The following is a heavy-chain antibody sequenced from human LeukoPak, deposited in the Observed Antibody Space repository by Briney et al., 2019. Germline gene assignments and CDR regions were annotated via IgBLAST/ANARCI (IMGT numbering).Heavy chain of an antibody. J-gene: IGHJ4*02. CDR3: ARGIEFTISNY. V-gene: IGHV1-2*02. CDR2: INLNSGGT. Sequence: ASVKVSCKASGYTFTGYYMHWVRQAPGQGLEWMGWINLNSGGTNYAQKSQGRVTMTRDTSISTAYMELSSLRSDDTAVYYCARGIEFTISNYWGQGTLVTASS. D-gene: IGHD3-9*01. CDR1: GYTFTGYY.